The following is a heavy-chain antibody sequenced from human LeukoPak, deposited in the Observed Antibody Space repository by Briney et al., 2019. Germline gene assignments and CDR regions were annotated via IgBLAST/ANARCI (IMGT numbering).Heavy chain of an antibody. CDR3: ATGSDWAFDH. Sequence: GGSLRLSCAASGFTFRNSWMTWVRQAPGKGLEWVANIRPNGGQEQYADSLKGRITISRDNVKNSLFLQLNSLRTEDTAVYFCATGSDWAFDHWGQGTLVTVYS. CDR2: IRPNGGQE. CDR1: GFTFRNSW. D-gene: IGHD6-19*01. V-gene: IGHV3-7*01. J-gene: IGHJ4*02.